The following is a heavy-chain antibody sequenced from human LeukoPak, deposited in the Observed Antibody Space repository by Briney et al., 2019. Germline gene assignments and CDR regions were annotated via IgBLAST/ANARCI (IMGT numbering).Heavy chain of an antibody. V-gene: IGHV3-30*18. D-gene: IGHD6-13*01. CDR2: ISYDGSNK. CDR1: GFTFSSYA. CDR3: AKEGGSYSSSWYSDY. Sequence: GGSLRLSCAASGFTFSSYAMHWVRQAPGKGLEWVAVISYDGSNKYYADSVKGRFTISRDNSKNTLYLQMNSLRAEDTAVYYCAKEGGSYSSSWYSDYWGQGTLVTVSS. J-gene: IGHJ4*02.